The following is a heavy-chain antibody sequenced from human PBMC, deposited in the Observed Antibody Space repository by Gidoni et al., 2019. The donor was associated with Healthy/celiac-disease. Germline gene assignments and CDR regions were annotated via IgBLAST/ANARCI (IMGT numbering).Heavy chain of an antibody. Sequence: EVQLVQSGAEVKKPGESLKISCKGSGYSFTNYWIGWVRQMPGKGLEWMGIIYPGDSDTRYSPSFQGQVTISADKSISTAYLQWSSLKASDTAMYYYARRDRGIAAAGTTPLDQWGQGTLVTVSS. CDR1: GYSFTNYW. CDR3: ARRDRGIAAAGTTPLDQ. D-gene: IGHD6-13*01. CDR2: IYPGDSDT. J-gene: IGHJ4*02. V-gene: IGHV5-51*03.